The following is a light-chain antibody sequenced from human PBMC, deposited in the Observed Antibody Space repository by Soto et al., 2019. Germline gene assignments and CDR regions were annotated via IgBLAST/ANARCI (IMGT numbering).Light chain of an antibody. CDR3: QYFGSSPPIT. V-gene: IGKV3-20*01. CDR1: QSISSYY. CDR2: GAS. J-gene: IGKJ5*01. Sequence: EIVLTQFPGTLSLSPGERATLSCRASQSISSYYLVWYQQKPGQAPRLLIYGASSRATGIPDKFSGSGSGTDFTLTISRLEPEDFAVYYCQYFGSSPPITFGQGTRLEIK.